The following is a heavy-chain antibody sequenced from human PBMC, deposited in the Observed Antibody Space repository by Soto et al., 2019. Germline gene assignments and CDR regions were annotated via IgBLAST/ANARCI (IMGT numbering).Heavy chain of an antibody. CDR1: GFTFSSYG. CDR3: ATYGSGSYFGY. D-gene: IGHD3-10*01. Sequence: GGSLRLSCAASGFTFSSYGMHWVRQAPGKGLEWVAVISYDGSNKYYADSVKGRFTISRDNSKNTLYLQMNSLRAEDTAVYYCATYGSGSYFGYWGQGTLVTVSS. V-gene: IGHV3-30*03. CDR2: ISYDGSNK. J-gene: IGHJ4*02.